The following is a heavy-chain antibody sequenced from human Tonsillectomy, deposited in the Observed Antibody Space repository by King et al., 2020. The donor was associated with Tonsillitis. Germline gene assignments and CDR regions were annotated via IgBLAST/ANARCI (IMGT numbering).Heavy chain of an antibody. Sequence: VQLVESGGGVVQPGRSLRLSCAASGFTFSSYGMHWFRQAPGRGLEWVAVISYDVSNKYHADSVKGRFTISRDNSKNTLYLQMKSLRAEDTALYYCAKALMVRGVSDYWGQGTLVTVSS. J-gene: IGHJ4*02. CDR2: ISYDVSNK. CDR3: AKALMVRGVSDY. V-gene: IGHV3-30*18. D-gene: IGHD3-10*01. CDR1: GFTFSSYG.